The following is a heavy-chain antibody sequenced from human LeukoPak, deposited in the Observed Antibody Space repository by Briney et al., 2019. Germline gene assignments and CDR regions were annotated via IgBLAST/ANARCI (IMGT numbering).Heavy chain of an antibody. CDR2: IYYSGST. D-gene: IGHD2-15*01. CDR3: ARLSVAEGWFDP. J-gene: IGHJ5*02. Sequence: SETLSLTCTVSGGSISSGGYYWSWIRQHPGKGLEWIGYIYYSGSTYYNPSLKSRVTISVDTSKNQFSLKRCSVTAAGTAVYYCARLSVAEGWFDPWGEGTLVTVSS. V-gene: IGHV4-31*03. CDR1: GGSISSGGYY.